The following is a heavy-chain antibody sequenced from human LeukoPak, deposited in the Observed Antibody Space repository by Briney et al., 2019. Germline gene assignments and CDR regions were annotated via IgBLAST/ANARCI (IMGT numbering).Heavy chain of an antibody. V-gene: IGHV1-2*06. J-gene: IGHJ4*02. CDR3: ARDRAAGGWECGPY. D-gene: IGHD1-26*01. CDR1: GYSFTDYY. CDR2: VNPHIVGT. Sequence: AASVKVSCKTSGYSFTDYYMYWVRQAPGQGLEWMGRVNPHIVGTHVAQKFQGRVTMTRYTSISTAYMELCGLASDDTAVYYCARDRAAGGWECGPYWGQGTLVTVSS.